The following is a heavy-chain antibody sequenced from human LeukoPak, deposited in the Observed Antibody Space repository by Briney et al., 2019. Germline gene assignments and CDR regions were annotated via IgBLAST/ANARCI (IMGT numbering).Heavy chain of an antibody. V-gene: IGHV3-7*01. CDR1: GFTFSSYW. CDR2: IKQDGSEK. CDR3: ARDLGRPIWYYYGMDI. J-gene: IGHJ6*02. Sequence: GGSLILSCAASGFTFSSYWMSWVRQAPGKGLEWVANIKQDGSEKYYVDSVKGRFTISRDNAKNSLYLQMNSLRAEDTAVYYCARDLGRPIWYYYGMDIWGQGTTVTVSS. D-gene: IGHD3-16*01.